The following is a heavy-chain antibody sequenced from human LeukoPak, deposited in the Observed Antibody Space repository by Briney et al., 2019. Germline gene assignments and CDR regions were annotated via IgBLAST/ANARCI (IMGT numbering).Heavy chain of an antibody. CDR2: IIPIFGTA. Sequence: ASVKVSCKASGGTFSSYAISWVRQAPGQGLEWMGGIIPIFGTANYAQKFQGRVTITADKSTSTAYMELSSLRSEDTAVYYCAREAYYDFWSGYYGYWGQGTLVTVSS. CDR1: GGTFSSYA. D-gene: IGHD3-3*01. J-gene: IGHJ4*02. CDR3: AREAYYDFWSGYYGY. V-gene: IGHV1-69*06.